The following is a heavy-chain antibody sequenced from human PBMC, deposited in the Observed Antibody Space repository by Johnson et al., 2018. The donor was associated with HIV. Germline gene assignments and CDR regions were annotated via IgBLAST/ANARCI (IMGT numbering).Heavy chain of an antibody. J-gene: IGHJ3*02. CDR3: AKDGHRGRAMIVARLGAFDI. Sequence: QVQLVESGGGVVQPGRSLRLSCAASGFTFSSYGMHWVRQAPGKGLEWVAVIRYDGNNKYYADSMRGRLTISRDNSKNTLYLQMNSRRPEDTAVYYCAKDGHRGRAMIVARLGAFDIWGQGTMVTVSS. D-gene: IGHD3-22*01. CDR1: GFTFSSYG. CDR2: IRYDGNNK. V-gene: IGHV3-30*02.